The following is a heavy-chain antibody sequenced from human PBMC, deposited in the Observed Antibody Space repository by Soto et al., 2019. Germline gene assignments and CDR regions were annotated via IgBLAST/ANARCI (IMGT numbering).Heavy chain of an antibody. V-gene: IGHV4-4*02. CDR1: GGSISSSNW. D-gene: IGHD3-10*01. CDR3: ARDVTMVRGVRGGHDY. CDR2: IYHSGST. Sequence: QVQLQESGPGLVKPSGTLSLTCAVSGGSISSSNWWSWVRQPPGKGLEWIGEIYHSGSTNYNPSLKSRVPISGDKSKNQFSLKLSSVTAADTAVYYCARDVTMVRGVRGGHDYWGQGTLVTVSS. J-gene: IGHJ4*02.